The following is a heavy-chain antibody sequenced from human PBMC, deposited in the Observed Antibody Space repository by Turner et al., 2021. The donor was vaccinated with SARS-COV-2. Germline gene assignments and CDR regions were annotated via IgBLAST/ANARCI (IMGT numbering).Heavy chain of an antibody. J-gene: IGHJ5*02. CDR1: GYTLTELS. D-gene: IGHD2-8*01. CDR2: FDPEDGET. CDR3: ATAPPYCPNGVGPNWFDP. Sequence: QVQLVQSGAEVQKPGAPVKVSCKVSGYTLTELSMHWVRQAPGKELEWRGCFDPEDGETIYAQKLQGRVTMTEDTSTDTAYMELSSLRSEDTAVYYCATAPPYCPNGVGPNWFDPWGQGTLVTVSS. V-gene: IGHV1-24*01.